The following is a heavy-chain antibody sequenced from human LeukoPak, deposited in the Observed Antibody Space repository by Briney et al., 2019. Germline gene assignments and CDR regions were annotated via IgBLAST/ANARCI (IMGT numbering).Heavy chain of an antibody. J-gene: IGHJ4*02. V-gene: IGHV3-23*01. CDR2: LNEDGGYT. CDR1: GFTFSIYA. D-gene: IGHD3-10*01. Sequence: PGGSLRLSCAASGFTFSIYAMSWVRQAPGKGLAWVSGLNEDGGYTYYADSVKGRFTISRDNSKNTLYLQMNSLRAEDTAVYYCARGGNMVRGVIDFDYWGQGTLATVSS. CDR3: ARGGNMVRGVIDFDY.